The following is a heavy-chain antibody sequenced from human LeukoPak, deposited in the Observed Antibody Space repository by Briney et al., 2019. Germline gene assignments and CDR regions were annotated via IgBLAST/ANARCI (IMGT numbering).Heavy chain of an antibody. J-gene: IGHJ4*02. V-gene: IGHV1-18*01. CDR2: ISAYNGNT. CDR1: GYTFTSYD. CDR3: ARAPYCSGGSCYSKTLDY. D-gene: IGHD2-15*01. Sequence: ASVKVSCKASGYTFTSYDISWVRQAPGQGLEWMGWISAYNGNTNYAQKLQGRVTVTTDTSTSTAYMELRSLRSDDTAVYYCARAPYCSGGSCYSKTLDYWGQGTLVTVSS.